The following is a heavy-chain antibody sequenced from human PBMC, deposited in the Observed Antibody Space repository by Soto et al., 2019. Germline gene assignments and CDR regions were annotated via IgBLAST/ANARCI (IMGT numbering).Heavy chain of an antibody. Sequence: TLSLTCAVSGGSISSGGYSWSWIRQPPGKGLEWIGYIYHSGSTYYNPSLKSRVTISVDRSKNQFSLKLSSVTAADTAVYYCARDYTGYGMDVWGQGTTVTVSS. D-gene: IGHD4-4*01. V-gene: IGHV4-30-2*01. CDR2: IYHSGST. J-gene: IGHJ6*02. CDR3: ARDYTGYGMDV. CDR1: GGSISSGGYS.